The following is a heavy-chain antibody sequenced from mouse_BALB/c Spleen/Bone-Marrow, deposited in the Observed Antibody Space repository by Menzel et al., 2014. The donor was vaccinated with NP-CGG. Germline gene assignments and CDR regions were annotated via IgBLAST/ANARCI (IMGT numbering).Heavy chain of an antibody. J-gene: IGHJ2*01. V-gene: IGHV2-4*02. Sequence: QVQLQQSGPGLVQPSQSLSITCTVSGFSLIKFGIHWVRQPPGKGLEWLGVIWSGGTTDYNAVFKSRLSISKDKSKSQVFFKMNSLQADETAVYYCARSGNHDYFDYWGQGTTLTVSS. CDR2: IWSGGTT. D-gene: IGHD2-1*01. CDR3: ARSGNHDYFDY. CDR1: GFSLIKFG.